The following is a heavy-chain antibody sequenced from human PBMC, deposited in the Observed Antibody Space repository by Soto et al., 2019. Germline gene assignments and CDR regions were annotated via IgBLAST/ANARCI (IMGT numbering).Heavy chain of an antibody. Sequence: QVQLVQSGAEVKKPGASVKVSCKASGYVFSSAFIHWVRQAPGQGLEWMGMISPAIGSTTYAHNSHGRIAVTRDMSTATVYMDLSSLTSADTAIYYCAREVNTVIMPGDTEDYSGLDVWGQGTTVIVSS. V-gene: IGHV1-46*04. D-gene: IGHD2-21*02. CDR2: ISPAIGST. CDR1: GYVFSSAF. J-gene: IGHJ6*02. CDR3: AREVNTVIMPGDTEDYSGLDV.